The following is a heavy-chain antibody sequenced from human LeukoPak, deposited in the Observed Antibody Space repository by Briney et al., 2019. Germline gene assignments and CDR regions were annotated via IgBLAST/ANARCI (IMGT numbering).Heavy chain of an antibody. Sequence: ASVKVSCKASGYTFTGYYMHWVRQAPGRGLEWMGWINPNSGGTNYAKKLQGRVTMTRDTSISTAYMELSRLRSDDTAVYYCARGDSSSWYRFDYWGQGTLVTVSS. CDR1: GYTFTGYY. CDR3: ARGDSSSWYRFDY. J-gene: IGHJ4*02. CDR2: INPNSGGT. V-gene: IGHV1-2*02. D-gene: IGHD6-13*01.